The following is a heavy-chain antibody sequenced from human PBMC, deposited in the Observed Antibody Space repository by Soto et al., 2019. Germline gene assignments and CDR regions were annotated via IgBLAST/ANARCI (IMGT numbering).Heavy chain of an antibody. J-gene: IGHJ5*02. CDR1: GGTFSSYA. D-gene: IGHD2-21*02. CDR3: ARHIVVVTASSNPFDP. CDR2: IIPIFGTA. Sequence: GASVKVSCKASGGTFSSYAISWVRQAPGQGLEWMGGIIPIFGTANYAQKFQGRVTITADESTSTAYMELSSLRSEDTAVYYCARHIVVVTASSNPFDPWGKGTLVTV. V-gene: IGHV1-69*13.